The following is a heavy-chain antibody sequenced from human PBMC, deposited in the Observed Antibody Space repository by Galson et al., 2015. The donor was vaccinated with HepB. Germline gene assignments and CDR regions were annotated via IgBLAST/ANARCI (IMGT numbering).Heavy chain of an antibody. CDR1: GFTFKTYS. CDR3: ARDRAYRGLDGFDI. D-gene: IGHD3-10*01. CDR2: ISSSSSTI. J-gene: IGHJ3*02. Sequence: SLRLSCAASGFTFKTYSMHWVRLAPGKGLEWISYISSSSSTIYYADSVKGRFTISRDNAKNSLYLQMHSLRDEDTAVYYCARDRAYRGLDGFDIWGQGTMVTVSS. V-gene: IGHV3-48*02.